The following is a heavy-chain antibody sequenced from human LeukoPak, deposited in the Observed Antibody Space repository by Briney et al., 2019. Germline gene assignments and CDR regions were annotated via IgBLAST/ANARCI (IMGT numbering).Heavy chain of an antibody. CDR1: GFTFSNYW. CDR2: IRYDGSNK. J-gene: IGHJ4*02. V-gene: IGHV3-30*02. Sequence: GGSLRLSCAASGFTFSNYWMSWVRQAPGKGLEWVAFIRYDGSNKYYADSVKGRFTISRENAKNSLYLQMNSLRAGDTAVYYCARGGPAAGRFDYWGQGTLVTVSS. D-gene: IGHD6-13*01. CDR3: ARGGPAAGRFDY.